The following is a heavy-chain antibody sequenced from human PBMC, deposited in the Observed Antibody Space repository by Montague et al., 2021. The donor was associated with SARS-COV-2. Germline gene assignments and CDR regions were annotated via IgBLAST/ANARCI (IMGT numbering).Heavy chain of an antibody. CDR2: IYYTGNT. D-gene: IGHD3-22*01. CDR1: GGSITNNIDY. V-gene: IGHV4-39*02. Sequence: SETLSLTCTVSGGSITNNIDYWAWIRQPPGKGLNWFGSIYYTGNTYYTPSLKIRVSLSVVTSKNPFTLKLSSVTAAETAVYYCARLKRYFDSSGSPSAFDFWGQGTKVTVSS. CDR3: ARLKRYFDSSGSPSAFDF. J-gene: IGHJ3*01.